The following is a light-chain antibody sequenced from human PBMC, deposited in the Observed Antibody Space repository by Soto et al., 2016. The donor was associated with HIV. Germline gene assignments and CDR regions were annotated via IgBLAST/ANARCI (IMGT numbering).Light chain of an antibody. J-gene: IGLJ2*01. V-gene: IGLV3-19*01. Sequence: SSELTQDPVVSVALGQTVMITCQGDSLRSYYASWYQQKPGQAPVLVIYGKNNRPSGIPDRFSGSSSGNTASLTITGAQAEDEADYYCNSRDSSGNHLVFGGGTKLTRP. CDR1: SLRSYY. CDR2: GKN. CDR3: NSRDSSGNHLV.